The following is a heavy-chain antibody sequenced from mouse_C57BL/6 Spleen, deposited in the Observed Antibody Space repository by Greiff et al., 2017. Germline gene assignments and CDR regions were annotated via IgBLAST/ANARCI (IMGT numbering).Heavy chain of an antibody. Sequence: QFQLQQSGPELVKPGASVKISCKASGYAFSSSWMNWVKQRPGKGLEWIGRIYPGDGDTNYNGKFKGKATLTADKSSSTAYMQLSSLTSEDSAVYFCGEDGYYYGSSYPFAYWGQGTLVTVSA. V-gene: IGHV1-82*01. D-gene: IGHD1-1*01. CDR3: GEDGYYYGSSYPFAY. CDR1: GYAFSSSW. J-gene: IGHJ3*01. CDR2: IYPGDGDT.